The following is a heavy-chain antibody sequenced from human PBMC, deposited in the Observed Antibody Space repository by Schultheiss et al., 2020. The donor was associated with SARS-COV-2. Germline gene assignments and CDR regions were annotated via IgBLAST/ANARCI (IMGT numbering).Heavy chain of an antibody. CDR3: AREMTRLTEWFDT. V-gene: IGHV3-23*01. D-gene: IGHD4-17*01. J-gene: IGHJ5*02. CDR2: ISGSGGST. Sequence: GESLKISCAASGFTFSIYAMSWVRQAPGKGLEWVSAISGSGGSTYYADSVKGRFTISRDNSKNTLYLQMNSLRAEDTAVFYCAREMTRLTEWFDTWGQGTLVTVSS. CDR1: GFTFSIYA.